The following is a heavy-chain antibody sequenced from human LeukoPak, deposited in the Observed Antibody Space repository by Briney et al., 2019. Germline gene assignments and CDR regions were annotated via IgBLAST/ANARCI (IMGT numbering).Heavy chain of an antibody. CDR3: ARVRLSVTMVRGVMNYYYYMDV. Sequence: PSETLSLTCTVSGGSISSYYWSWIRQPPGKGLEWIGYIYYSGSTNYNPSLKSRVTISVDTSKNQFSLKPSSVTAADTAVYYCARVRLSVTMVRGVMNYYYYMDVWGKGTTVTISS. V-gene: IGHV4-59*01. CDR1: GGSISSYY. D-gene: IGHD3-10*01. CDR2: IYYSGST. J-gene: IGHJ6*03.